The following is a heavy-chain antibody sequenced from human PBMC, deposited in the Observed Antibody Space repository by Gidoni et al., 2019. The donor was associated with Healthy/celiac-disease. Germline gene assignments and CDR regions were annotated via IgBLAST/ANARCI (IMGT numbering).Heavy chain of an antibody. D-gene: IGHD6-6*01. CDR2: IKSKTDGGTT. V-gene: IGHV3-15*01. J-gene: IGHJ6*03. Sequence: EVQLVESGGGLVKPGGSLRLSCAASGFTFSNAWMSWVRQAPGKGLEWVGRIKSKTDGGTTDYAAPVKGRCTISRDDSKNTLYLQMNSLKTEDTAVYYCSVTFIAARPVNPPHPPSNENYYYYMDVWGKGTTVTVSS. CDR1: GFTFSNAW. CDR3: SVTFIAARPVNPPHPPSNENYYYYMDV.